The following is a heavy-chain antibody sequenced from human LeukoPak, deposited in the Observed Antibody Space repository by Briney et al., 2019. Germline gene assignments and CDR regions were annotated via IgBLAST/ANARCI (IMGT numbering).Heavy chain of an antibody. CDR3: ARSGIAARPGIGY. CDR1: GFTFSSYE. J-gene: IGHJ4*02. Sequence: VGSLRLSCAASGFTFSSYEMNWVRQAPGKGLEWVSYISSSGSTIYYADSVKGRFTISRDNAKNSLYLQMNTLRAEDTAVYYCARSGIAARPGIGYWGQGTLVTVSS. V-gene: IGHV3-48*03. D-gene: IGHD6-6*01. CDR2: ISSSGSTI.